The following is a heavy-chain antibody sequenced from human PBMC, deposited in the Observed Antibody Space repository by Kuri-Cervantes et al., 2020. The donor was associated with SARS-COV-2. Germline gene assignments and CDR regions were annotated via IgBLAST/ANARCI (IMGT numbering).Heavy chain of an antibody. D-gene: IGHD2-2*01. J-gene: IGHJ6*03. CDR2: INSDGTTT. CDR3: ASRGLLLRAYYYYMDV. CDR1: RFTFGRYW. V-gene: IGHV3-74*01. Sequence: GGSLRLSCAASRFTFGRYWMHWVRQAPGKGLEWVSRINSDGTTTNYADSVKGRFTISRDNSKNTLYLQMNSLRAEDTAVYYCASRGLLLRAYYYYMDVWGKGTTVTVSS.